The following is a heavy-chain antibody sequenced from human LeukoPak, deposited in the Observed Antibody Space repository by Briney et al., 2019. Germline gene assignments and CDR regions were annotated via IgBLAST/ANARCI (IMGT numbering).Heavy chain of an antibody. V-gene: IGHV4-4*07. D-gene: IGHD6-19*01. CDR3: ARDRERAVAGTYYFDY. CDR1: GGSISSYY. CDR2: IYTSGST. Sequence: SSETLSLTCTVSGGSISSYYWSWIRQPAGKGLEWIGRIYTSGSTNYNPSLKSRVTMSVDTSKNQFSLKLSSVTAADTAVYYCARDRERAVAGTYYFDYWGQGTLVTVSS. J-gene: IGHJ4*02.